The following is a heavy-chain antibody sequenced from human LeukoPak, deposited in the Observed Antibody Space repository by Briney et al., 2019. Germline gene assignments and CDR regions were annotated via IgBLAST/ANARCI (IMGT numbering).Heavy chain of an antibody. CDR3: ARDWGFGESQYYFDY. D-gene: IGHD3-10*01. CDR2: INPNSGGT. Sequence: ASVKVSCKASGYTFTGYYMHWVRQAPGQGLEWMGWINPNSGGTNCAQKFQGRVTMTRDTSISTAYMELSRLRSDDTAVYYCARDWGFGESQYYFDYWGQGTLVTVSS. J-gene: IGHJ4*02. V-gene: IGHV1-2*02. CDR1: GYTFTGYY.